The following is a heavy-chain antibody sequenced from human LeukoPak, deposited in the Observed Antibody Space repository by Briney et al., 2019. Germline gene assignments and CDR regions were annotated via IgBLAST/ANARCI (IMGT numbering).Heavy chain of an antibody. CDR1: GGSISTYY. D-gene: IGHD1-26*01. CDR2: IYYSGST. CDR3: ARGVEWEPVYWYFDL. Sequence: SETLSLTCTVSGGSISTYYWSWIRQPPGKGLEWIGYIYYSGSTNYNPSLKSRVTISLHTSKSHFSLKLSSVTAADTAVYYCARGVEWEPVYWYFDLWGRGTLVTVSS. J-gene: IGHJ2*01. V-gene: IGHV4-59*01.